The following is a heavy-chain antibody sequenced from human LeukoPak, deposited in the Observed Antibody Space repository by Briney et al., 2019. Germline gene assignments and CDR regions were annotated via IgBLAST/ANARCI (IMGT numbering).Heavy chain of an antibody. J-gene: IGHJ4*02. CDR1: GYTFTSYD. CDR2: MNPNSGNT. Sequence: ASVNVSCKASGYTFTSYDINWVRQATGQGLEWMGWMNPNSGNTGYAQKFQGRVTITRNTSISTAYMELRSLRSDDTAVYYCARGAMSANGDYDVGDYWGQGTLVTVSS. CDR3: ARGAMSANGDYDVGDY. D-gene: IGHD4-17*01. V-gene: IGHV1-8*03.